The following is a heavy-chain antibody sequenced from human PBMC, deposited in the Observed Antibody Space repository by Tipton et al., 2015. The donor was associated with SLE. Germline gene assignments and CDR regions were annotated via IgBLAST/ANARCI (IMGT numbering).Heavy chain of an antibody. Sequence: LRLSCTVSGYSISSGYYWGWIRQPPGKGLEWIGSISHTGTAYGNPSLKSRVIISLDMSKNQFSLNLSFVTAADTAVYYCARPNDFWSVQGAFDIWGQGTMVTVSS. CDR3: ARPNDFWSVQGAFDI. V-gene: IGHV4-38-2*02. J-gene: IGHJ3*02. CDR1: GYSISSGYY. CDR2: ISHTGTA. D-gene: IGHD3-3*01.